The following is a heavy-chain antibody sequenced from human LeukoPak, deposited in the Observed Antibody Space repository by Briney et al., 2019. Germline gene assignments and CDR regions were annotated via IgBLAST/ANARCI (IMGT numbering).Heavy chain of an antibody. J-gene: IGHJ4*02. CDR3: ARRLYCGGDCGYYFDY. CDR2: NYPRGSGT. CDR1: GYGFHTCY. Sequence: GASPKISSSGSGYGFHTCYISWGRRMPRERLLWMGINYPRGSGTIYNPSFQGRVTISADKSKSQSSLTWSCVTASDTAVYYCARRLYCGGDCGYYFDYWGQGTRVTVSS. D-gene: IGHD2-21*02. V-gene: IGHV5-51*01.